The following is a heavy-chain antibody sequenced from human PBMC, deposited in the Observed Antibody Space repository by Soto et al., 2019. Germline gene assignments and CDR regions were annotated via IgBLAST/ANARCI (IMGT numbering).Heavy chain of an antibody. CDR1: GYTFTSYA. D-gene: IGHD6-6*01. Sequence: ASVKVSCKASGYTFTSYAMHWVRQAPGQRLEWMGWINAGNGNTKYSQKFQGRVTITRDTSASTAYMELSSLRSEDTAVYYCARNARPGHYFDYWGQGTLVTVSS. J-gene: IGHJ4*02. CDR3: ARNARPGHYFDY. V-gene: IGHV1-3*01. CDR2: INAGNGNT.